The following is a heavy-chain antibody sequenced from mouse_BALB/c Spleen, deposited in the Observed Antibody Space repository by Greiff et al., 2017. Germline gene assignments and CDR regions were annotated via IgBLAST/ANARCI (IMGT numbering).Heavy chain of an antibody. Sequence: EVQLQQSGAELVKPGASVKLSCTASGFNIKDTYMHWVKQRPEQGLEWIGRIDPANGNTKYDPKFQGKATITADTSSNTAYLQLSSLTSEDTAVYYCAEDDYDVGFAYWGQGTLVTVSA. CDR3: AEDDYDVGFAY. CDR2: IDPANGNT. CDR1: GFNIKDTY. D-gene: IGHD2-4*01. V-gene: IGHV14-3*02. J-gene: IGHJ3*01.